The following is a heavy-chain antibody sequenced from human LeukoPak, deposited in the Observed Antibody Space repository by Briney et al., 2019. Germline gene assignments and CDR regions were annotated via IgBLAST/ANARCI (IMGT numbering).Heavy chain of an antibody. J-gene: IGHJ4*02. V-gene: IGHV3-48*04. D-gene: IGHD2-15*01. CDR1: GFTFSSYS. CDR2: ISSSSSTI. CDR3: AKDRGGYCSGDSCYGLDY. Sequence: GGSLRLSCAASGFTFSSYSMNWVRQAPGKGLEWVSYISSSSSTICYADSVKGRFTISRDNAKNSLYLQMNSLRAEDTAVYYCAKDRGGYCSGDSCYGLDYWGQGTLVTVSS.